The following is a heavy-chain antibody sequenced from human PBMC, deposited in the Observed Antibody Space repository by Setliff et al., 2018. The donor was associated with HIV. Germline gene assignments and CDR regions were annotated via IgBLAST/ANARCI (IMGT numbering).Heavy chain of an antibody. V-gene: IGHV4-34*01. Sequence: SETLSLTCAVYGGSFSGYFWNWIRQPPGKGLEWIGAINHYGGTNYHPSLKSRVTTSVDTSKNQFSLRLSSVTAADTAVYYCAREYYYGSGSSFDPWGQGTLVTVSS. CDR2: INHYGGT. D-gene: IGHD3-10*01. J-gene: IGHJ5*02. CDR3: AREYYYGSGSSFDP. CDR1: GGSFSGYF.